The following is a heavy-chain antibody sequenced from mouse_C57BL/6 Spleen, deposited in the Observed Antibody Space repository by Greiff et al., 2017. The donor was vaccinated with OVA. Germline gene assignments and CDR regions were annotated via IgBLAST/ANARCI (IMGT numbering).Heavy chain of an antibody. CDR1: GYTFTSYG. CDR2: IYPRSGNT. CDR3: ARSGDYDGGNAMDY. V-gene: IGHV1-81*01. Sequence: QVQLQQSGAELARPGASVKLSCKASGYTFTSYGISWVKQRTGQGLEWIGEIYPRSGNTYYNEKFKGKATLTADKSSSTAYMELRSLTSEDSAVYFCARSGDYDGGNAMDYWGQGTSVTVSS. D-gene: IGHD2-4*01. J-gene: IGHJ4*01.